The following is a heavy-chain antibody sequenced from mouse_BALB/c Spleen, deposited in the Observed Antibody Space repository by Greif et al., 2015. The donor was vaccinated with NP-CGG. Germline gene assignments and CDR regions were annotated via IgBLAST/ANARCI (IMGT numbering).Heavy chain of an antibody. D-gene: IGHD1-1*01. CDR3: TRGGGSYAMDY. CDR1: GFTFSSYT. Sequence: DVKLQESGGGLVKPGGSLKLSCAASGFTFSSYTMSWVRQTPEKRLEWVATISSGGSYTYYPDSVKGRFTISRDNAKNTLYLQMSSLKAEDTAMYYCTRGGGSYAMDYWGQGTSVTVSS. J-gene: IGHJ4*01. CDR2: ISSGGSYT. V-gene: IGHV5-6-4*01.